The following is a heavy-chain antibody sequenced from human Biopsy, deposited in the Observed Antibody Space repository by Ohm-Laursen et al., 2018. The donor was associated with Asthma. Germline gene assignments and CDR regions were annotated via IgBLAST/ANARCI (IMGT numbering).Heavy chain of an antibody. CDR1: GDSLGSFINYA. D-gene: IGHD5-12*01. CDR2: LIPVLGTA. Sequence: SSVKVSCKASGDSLGSFINYAISWVRQAPRQGLEWMGGLIPVLGTADYAPMFEGRVTITADESTSTAYLELTSLRFEDTAVYYCARGYSGTDRIVYYYSSMEVWGQGTTVAVSS. J-gene: IGHJ6*02. V-gene: IGHV1-69*01. CDR3: ARGYSGTDRIVYYYSSMEV.